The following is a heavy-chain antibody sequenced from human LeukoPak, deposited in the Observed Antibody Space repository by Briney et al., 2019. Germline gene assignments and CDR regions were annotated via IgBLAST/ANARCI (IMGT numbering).Heavy chain of an antibody. Sequence: SETLSLTCTVSGGSISSSSYYWGWIRQPPGKGLEWIGSVYYSGTTHYNPSLKSRVTISVDTSKNQFSLKLSSVTAADTAVYYCARGVAGNGHSVYSDYWGQGALVIVSS. J-gene: IGHJ4*02. D-gene: IGHD6-19*01. CDR2: VYYSGTT. CDR3: ARGVAGNGHSVYSDY. V-gene: IGHV4-39*07. CDR1: GGSISSSSYY.